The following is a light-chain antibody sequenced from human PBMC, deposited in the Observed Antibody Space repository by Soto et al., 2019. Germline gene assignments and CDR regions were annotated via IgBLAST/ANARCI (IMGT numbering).Light chain of an antibody. CDR1: QSVLHSSNNENS. J-gene: IGKJ5*01. CDR3: QQYYTAIA. CDR2: RAS. V-gene: IGKV4-1*01. Sequence: VMTQSPDSLAVSLVESATINCKSSQSVLHSSNNENSLAWYQQKAGQRPKLLIYRASTRESGVPDRISGSGSGTDFTLTISSLQAEDVAVYYCQQYYTAIAFGQGTRLEIK.